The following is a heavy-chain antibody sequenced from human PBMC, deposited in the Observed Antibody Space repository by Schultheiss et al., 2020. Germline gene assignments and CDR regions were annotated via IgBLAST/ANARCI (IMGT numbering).Heavy chain of an antibody. CDR1: GFTFSSYS. V-gene: IGHV4-59*08. J-gene: IGHJ6*02. D-gene: IGHD6-19*01. CDR3: ARTGYSSGWWGQGYYYYGMDV. Sequence: GSLRLSCAASGFTFSSYSMNWVRQAPGKGLEWIGYIYYSGSTYYNPSLKSRVTISVDTSKNQFSLKLSSVTAADTAVYYCARTGYSSGWWGQGYYYYGMDVWGQGTTVTVSS. CDR2: IYYSGST.